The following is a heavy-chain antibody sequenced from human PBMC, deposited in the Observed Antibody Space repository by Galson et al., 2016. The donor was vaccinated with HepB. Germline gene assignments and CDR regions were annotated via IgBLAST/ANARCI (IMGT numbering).Heavy chain of an antibody. CDR1: GSTFSSSA. Sequence: SLRLSCAASGSTFSSSAMSWVRQAPGKGLQWVSIISANGGSTYYADSVKGRFISSRDNAKNMLYLHMKSLTVEDTAVYYCAKSLDRTVSYQDYGMDVWGQGTTVTVSS. CDR3: AKSLDRTVSYQDYGMDV. D-gene: IGHD4-11*01. V-gene: IGHV3-23*01. CDR2: ISANGGST. J-gene: IGHJ6*02.